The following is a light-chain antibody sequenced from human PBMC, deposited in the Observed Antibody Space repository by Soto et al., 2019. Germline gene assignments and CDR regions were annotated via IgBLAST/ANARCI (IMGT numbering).Light chain of an antibody. CDR1: QSVSSN. V-gene: IGKV3-20*01. Sequence: VWTQSPATLSVSPGERATLSCRASQSVSSNLAWYQQKPGQAPRLLIYGASSRATGIPDRFSGSGSGTDFTLTISRLEPEDVAVYYCQQYGSSPRTFGQGTKV. CDR2: GAS. CDR3: QQYGSSPRT. J-gene: IGKJ1*01.